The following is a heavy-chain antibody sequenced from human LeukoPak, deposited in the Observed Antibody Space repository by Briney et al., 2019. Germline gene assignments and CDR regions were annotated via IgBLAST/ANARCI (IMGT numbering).Heavy chain of an antibody. CDR2: IYYSGST. CDR1: GDSNSTRNSH. J-gene: IGHJ4*02. D-gene: IGHD6-19*01. CDR3: ARLAGPRNLINY. Sequence: KPSETPSLPCTGSGDSNSTRNSHSGWVRQPPGKGLEWIGTIYYSGSTYYNASLKSRVAISVDTSNNQFSLNLSSVTAADTAVYYCARLAGPRNLINYWGQGTLVTVSS. V-gene: IGHV4-39*01.